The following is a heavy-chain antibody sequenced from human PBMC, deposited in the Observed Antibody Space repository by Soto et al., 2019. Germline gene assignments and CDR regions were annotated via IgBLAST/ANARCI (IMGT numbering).Heavy chain of an antibody. J-gene: IGHJ4*02. V-gene: IGHV3-74*01. CDR2: INDDGIST. CDR3: TRGPRSTSTGTGAF. CDR1: GFTFSMYW. D-gene: IGHD1-1*01. Sequence: EVQLVESGGGLVQLGGSLRLSCAASGFTFSMYWMHWVRQVPGKGPEWVSRINDDGISTNYADSVKGRFTISRDNAKNTLYLQMNALRVEDTAVYYWTRGPRSTSTGTGAFWGQGTLVTVSS.